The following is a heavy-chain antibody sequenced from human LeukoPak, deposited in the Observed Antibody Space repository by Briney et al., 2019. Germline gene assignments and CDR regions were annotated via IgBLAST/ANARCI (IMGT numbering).Heavy chain of an antibody. J-gene: IGHJ4*02. CDR2: ISYDGSNK. CDR3: ATDAGG. CDR1: GFTFSSYG. V-gene: IGHV3-30*03. Sequence: PGGSLRLSCAASGFTFSSYGMHWVRQAPGKGLEWVAVISYDGSNKYYADSVKGRFTISRDNSKNTLYLQMNSLRAEDTAVYYCATDAGGWGQGTLVTVSS.